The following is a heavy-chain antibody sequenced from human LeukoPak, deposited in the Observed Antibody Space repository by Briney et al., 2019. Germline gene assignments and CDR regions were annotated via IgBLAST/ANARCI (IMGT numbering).Heavy chain of an antibody. D-gene: IGHD2-2*01. CDR3: ARGGYCSSTSCPHPSYYYYYYMDV. V-gene: IGHV1-69*05. Sequence: SVKVSCKASGGTFSSYAISWVRQAPGQGLEWMGGIIPIFGTANYAQKFQGRVTITTDESTSTAYMELCSLRSEDTAVYYCARGGYCSSTSCPHPSYYYYYYMDVWGKGTAVTVSS. J-gene: IGHJ6*03. CDR1: GGTFSSYA. CDR2: IIPIFGTA.